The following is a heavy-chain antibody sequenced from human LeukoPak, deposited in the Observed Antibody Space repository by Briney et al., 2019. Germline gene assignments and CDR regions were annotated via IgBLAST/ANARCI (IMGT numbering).Heavy chain of an antibody. CDR2: IRYDGSNK. CDR3: ARDPFSAGREAYSFLGIYNMDV. D-gene: IGHD3-3*02. CDR1: GFTFSIYG. Sequence: AGGSLRLSCAASGFTFSIYGMHWVRQAPGKGLQWVAFIRYDGSNKYYTDSVKGRFAISRDNANNSLYLQRHSLRAEDTAVYYCARDPFSAGREAYSFLGIYNMDVWGQGTTVTVSS. J-gene: IGHJ6*02. V-gene: IGHV3-30*02.